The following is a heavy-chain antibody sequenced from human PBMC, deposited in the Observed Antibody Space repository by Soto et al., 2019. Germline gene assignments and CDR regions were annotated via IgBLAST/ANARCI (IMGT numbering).Heavy chain of an antibody. V-gene: IGHV1-18*01. D-gene: IGHD6-19*01. CDR3: ARGLAVALIDY. CDR2: ISAYNGNT. J-gene: IGHJ4*02. Sequence: QVQLVQSGAEVKKPGASVKVSCKASGYTFTSYGISWVRQAPGQGLEWMGWISAYNGNTKYAQKLQGRATMTTDTSTSTGYMELSSLRSDDTAGYYCARGLAVALIDYWGQGTLVTVSS. CDR1: GYTFTSYG.